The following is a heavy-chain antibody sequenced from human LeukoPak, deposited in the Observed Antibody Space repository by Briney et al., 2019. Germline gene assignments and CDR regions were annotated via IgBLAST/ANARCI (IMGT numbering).Heavy chain of an antibody. CDR3: ARRLGSAMYFDY. CDR1: GGSIRSSSYY. V-gene: IGHV4-39*01. Sequence: PSETLSLTCTVSGGSIRSSSYYWGWIRQPPGKGLEWIGNIYYRGDTYYNPSLKSRLTMSVDTSNNQFSLKLRSVTLSDTAVYYCARRLGSAMYFDYWGQGTQVSVSS. D-gene: IGHD5-18*01. J-gene: IGHJ4*02. CDR2: IYYRGDT.